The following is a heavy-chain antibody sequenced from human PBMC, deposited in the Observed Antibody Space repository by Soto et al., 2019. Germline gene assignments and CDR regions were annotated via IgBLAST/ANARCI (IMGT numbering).Heavy chain of an antibody. J-gene: IGHJ4*02. Sequence: EVQLVESGGGLVQPGGSLRLSCAASGFTFSSYDMHCVRQPPGKGLEWVSAIGPAGDTYYPGSVQGRFTISRDNAKNSWYLQVNTLRAEDTAIYYCATGGWGSSWYEGGSRIDYWGQGTLVTVSS. D-gene: IGHD6-13*01. V-gene: IGHV3-13*01. CDR2: IGPAGDT. CDR1: GFTFSSYD. CDR3: ATGGWGSSWYEGGSRIDY.